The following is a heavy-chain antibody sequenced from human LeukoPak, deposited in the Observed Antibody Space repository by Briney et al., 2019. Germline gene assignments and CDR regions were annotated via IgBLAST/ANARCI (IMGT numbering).Heavy chain of an antibody. Sequence: PGGSLRLSCAASGFTFSSYSMNWVRQAPGKGLEWVSYITSDGDTIQYADSVKGRFTISRDNAKNSLYLQMNGLRAEDTAVYYCARDPSGTYSYHTFSIWGQGTMVTVSS. CDR2: ITSDGDTI. CDR1: GFTFSSYS. D-gene: IGHD1-26*01. CDR3: ARDPSGTYSYHTFSI. V-gene: IGHV3-48*04. J-gene: IGHJ3*02.